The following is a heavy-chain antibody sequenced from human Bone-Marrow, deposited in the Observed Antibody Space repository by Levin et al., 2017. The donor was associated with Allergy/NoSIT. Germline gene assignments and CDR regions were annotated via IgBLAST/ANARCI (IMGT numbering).Heavy chain of an antibody. CDR2: ISGSGGST. CDR1: GFTFSSYA. J-gene: IGHJ4*02. D-gene: IGHD6-19*01. V-gene: IGHV3-23*01. CDR3: AITPNRVAGILN. Sequence: GESLKISCAASGFTFSSYAMSWVRQAPGKGLEWVSAISGSGGSTYYADSVKGRFTISRDNSKNTLYLQMNSLRAEDTAVYYCAITPNRVAGILNWGQGTLVTVSS.